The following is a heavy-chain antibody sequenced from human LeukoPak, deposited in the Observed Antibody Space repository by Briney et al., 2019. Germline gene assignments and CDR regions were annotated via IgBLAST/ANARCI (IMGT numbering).Heavy chain of an antibody. J-gene: IGHJ5*02. V-gene: IGHV3-53*01. CDR3: ARAVVGATSRFDP. CDR1: GFTVSSNY. Sequence: PGGSLRLSCAASGFTVSSNYMSWVRQAPGKGLEWVSVIYSGGSTYYADSVKGRFTISRDNSKNTLYLQMNSLRAEDTAVYYCARAVVGATSRFDPWGQGTLVTVSS. CDR2: IYSGGST. D-gene: IGHD1-26*01.